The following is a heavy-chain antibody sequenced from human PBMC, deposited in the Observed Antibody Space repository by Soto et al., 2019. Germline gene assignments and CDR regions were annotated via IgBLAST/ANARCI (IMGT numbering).Heavy chain of an antibody. V-gene: IGHV1-3*01. CDR2: INAGNGDT. Sequence: ASVKVSCKASGYTFTSYPMHWVRQAPGQVLEWMGWINAGNGDTKYSQKFQGRVTITRDTPAITAYMELSSLRSEDTAVYYCVRDWTHYDSSGPGDYWGQGPLVNVSS. J-gene: IGHJ4*02. D-gene: IGHD3-22*01. CDR1: GYTFTSYP. CDR3: VRDWTHYDSSGPGDY.